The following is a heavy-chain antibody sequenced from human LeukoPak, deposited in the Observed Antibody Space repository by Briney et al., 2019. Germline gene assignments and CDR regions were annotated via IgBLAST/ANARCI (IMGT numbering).Heavy chain of an antibody. CDR2: IYYSGST. D-gene: IGHD3/OR15-3a*01. J-gene: IGHJ5*02. Sequence: PSETLSLTCTVSGGSISSSSYYWGLIRQPPGKGLEWIGSIYYSGSTYYNPSLKSRVTISVDTSKNQFSLKLSSVTAADTAVYYCARLDPEGGIDWFDPWGQGTLVTVSS. V-gene: IGHV4-39*01. CDR3: ARLDPEGGIDWFDP. CDR1: GGSISSSSYY.